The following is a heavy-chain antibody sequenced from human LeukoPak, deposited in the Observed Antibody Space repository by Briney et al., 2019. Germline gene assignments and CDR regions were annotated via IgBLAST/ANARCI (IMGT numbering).Heavy chain of an antibody. CDR2: ISWNSGSI. V-gene: IGHV3-9*01. J-gene: IGHJ4*02. Sequence: GGSLRLSCAASGFTFDDYAMHWVRQAPGKGLEWVSGISWNSGSIGYADSVKGRFTISRDNAKNSLYLQMNSLRAEDTALYYCAKDQAPRTRYFVGNWGQGTLVTVSS. CDR3: AKDQAPRTRYFVGN. D-gene: IGHD3-9*01. CDR1: GFTFDDYA.